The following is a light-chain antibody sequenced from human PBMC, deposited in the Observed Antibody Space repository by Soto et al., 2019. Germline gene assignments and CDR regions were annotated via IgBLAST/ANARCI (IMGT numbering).Light chain of an antibody. Sequence: DIQMTQSPSTLSGPVGDRVTITCRASQTISSWLAWYQQKPGKAPKLLIYKASTLKSGVPSRFSDSGSGTEFTLTISSLQPDDFATYYCQLYNSYSEAFGQGTKVELK. J-gene: IGKJ1*01. V-gene: IGKV1-5*03. CDR2: KAS. CDR3: QLYNSYSEA. CDR1: QTISSW.